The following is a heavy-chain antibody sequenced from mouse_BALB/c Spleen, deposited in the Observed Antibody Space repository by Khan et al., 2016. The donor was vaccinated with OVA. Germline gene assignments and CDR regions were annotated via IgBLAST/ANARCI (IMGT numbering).Heavy chain of an antibody. D-gene: IGHD4-1*02. CDR3: ARSNCYWYFDV. V-gene: IGHV9-3-1*01. CDR2: INTCTGEP. CDR1: GYTFTNYG. Sequence: QIQLVQSGPELKKPGETVKISCKASGYTFTNYGMNWVKQAPGKGLKWMGWINTCTGEPTYADDFKGRSAFSLETSASTAYLQIKNLKNEDTATYFCARSNCYWYFDVWGAGTTVTVSS. J-gene: IGHJ1*01.